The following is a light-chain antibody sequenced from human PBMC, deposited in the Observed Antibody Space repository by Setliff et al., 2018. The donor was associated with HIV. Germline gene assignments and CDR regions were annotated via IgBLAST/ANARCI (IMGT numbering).Light chain of an antibody. CDR2: DVD. CDR3: CSYAGSSTYV. V-gene: IGLV2-11*01. J-gene: IGLJ1*01. CDR1: NSDVGDYSY. Sequence: QSVLTQPRSVSGPPGQSVTISCTGSNSDVGDYSYVSWYQQHPGKAPKVIIYDVDKRPSGVPERFSASRSGTTASLTISGLQADDEADYYCCSYAGSSTYVFGTGTKVTVL.